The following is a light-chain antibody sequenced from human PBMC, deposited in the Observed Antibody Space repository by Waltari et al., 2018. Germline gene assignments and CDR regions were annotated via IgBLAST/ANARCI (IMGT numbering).Light chain of an antibody. V-gene: IGLV2-8*01. Sequence: QSALTQPPSASGSPGQSVPTSRPGTRPALALYNYVSWYQQHPGQAPKLLIYEVSERPSGVPDRFSGSKSGITASLTVFGLQTEDEADYYCASFAGSNTLFGGGTKLTVL. CDR1: RPALALYNY. J-gene: IGLJ2*01. CDR2: EVS. CDR3: ASFAGSNTL.